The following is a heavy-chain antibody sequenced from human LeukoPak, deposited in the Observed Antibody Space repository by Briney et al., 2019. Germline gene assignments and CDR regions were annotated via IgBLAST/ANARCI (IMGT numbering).Heavy chain of an antibody. J-gene: IGHJ6*02. Sequence: ASVKVSCKASGYTFTSYAMNWVRQAPGQGLEWMGRINPNSGGTNYAQKFQGRVTMTRDTSISTAYMELSGLRSDDTAVYYCARDIGAARPSGYYYYGMDVWGQGTTVTVSS. V-gene: IGHV1-2*06. CDR2: INPNSGGT. CDR1: GYTFTSYA. CDR3: ARDIGAARPSGYYYYGMDV. D-gene: IGHD6-6*01.